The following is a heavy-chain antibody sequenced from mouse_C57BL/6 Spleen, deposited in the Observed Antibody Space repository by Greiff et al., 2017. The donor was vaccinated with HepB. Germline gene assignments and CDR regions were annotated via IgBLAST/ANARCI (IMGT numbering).Heavy chain of an antibody. D-gene: IGHD1-1*01. V-gene: IGHV1-82*01. CDR2: IYPGDGDT. CDR3: AGTYYYGSSYGYFDV. Sequence: VQLVESGPELVKPGASVKISCKASGYAFSSSWMNWVKQRPGQGLEWIGRIYPGDGDTNYNGKFKGKATLTADKSSSTAYMQLSSLTSEDSAVYFCAGTYYYGSSYGYFDVWGTGTTVTVSS. J-gene: IGHJ1*03. CDR1: GYAFSSSW.